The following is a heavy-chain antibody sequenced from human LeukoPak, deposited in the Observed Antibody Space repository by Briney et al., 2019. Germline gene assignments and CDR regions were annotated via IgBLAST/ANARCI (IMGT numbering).Heavy chain of an antibody. CDR2: INPNSGGT. CDR1: GYTFTGFY. D-gene: IGHD3-22*01. J-gene: IGHJ4*02. Sequence: ASVKVSCKASGYTFTGFYIHWVRQAPGQGLEWMGWINPNSGGTKYAQRFQGWVTMTRDTSISTAYMELSRLTFDDTAVYFCARMNYYDSSGREPFFDYWGQGTLVTVSS. V-gene: IGHV1-2*04. CDR3: ARMNYYDSSGREPFFDY.